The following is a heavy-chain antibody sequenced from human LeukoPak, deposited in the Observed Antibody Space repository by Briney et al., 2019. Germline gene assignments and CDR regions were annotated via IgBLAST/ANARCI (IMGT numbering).Heavy chain of an antibody. CDR1: GFTFSSYA. J-gene: IGHJ5*02. CDR2: ISYDGSNK. V-gene: IGHV3-30*01. D-gene: IGHD6-6*01. CDR3: ARGRGSSSSVSDWFDP. Sequence: PGRSLRLSRAASGFTFSSYAMHWVRQAPGKGLEWVAVISYDGSNKYYADSVKGRFTISRDNSKNPLYLQMNSLRAEDTAVYYCARGRGSSSSVSDWFDPWGQGTLVTVSS.